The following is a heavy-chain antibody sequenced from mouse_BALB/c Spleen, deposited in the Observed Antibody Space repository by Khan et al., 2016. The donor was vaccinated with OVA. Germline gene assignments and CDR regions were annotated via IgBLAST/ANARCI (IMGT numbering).Heavy chain of an antibody. J-gene: IGHJ3*01. CDR3: ARRGYDYGRGALFAY. CDR1: GFSLNNYS. D-gene: IGHD2-4*01. Sequence: QVQLQQSGPGLVQPSQSLSITCTVSGFSLNNYSVHWVRQSPGKGLEWLGVIWSAGSTDYNAAFISRLTISKDNSRSQVFFKMNSLQPNDTAIYYCARRGYDYGRGALFAYWGQGTLVTVS. CDR2: IWSAGST. V-gene: IGHV2-2*02.